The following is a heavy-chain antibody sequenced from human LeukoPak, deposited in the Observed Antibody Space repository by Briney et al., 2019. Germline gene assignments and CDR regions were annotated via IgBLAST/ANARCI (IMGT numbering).Heavy chain of an antibody. Sequence: PGGSLRLSCAASGFIFSSYSMNWVRQAPGKGLEWISYINSRSTIIKYAASVKGRIIISRDNGKNSLYLELNSLRAEDTALYYCAREGIGYYIDGWGKGATVIVSS. CDR3: AREGIGYYIDG. D-gene: IGHD2-15*01. J-gene: IGHJ6*03. V-gene: IGHV3-48*01. CDR1: GFIFSSYS. CDR2: INSRSTII.